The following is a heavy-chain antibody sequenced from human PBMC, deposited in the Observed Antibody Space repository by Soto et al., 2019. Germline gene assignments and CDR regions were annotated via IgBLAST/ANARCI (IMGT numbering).Heavy chain of an antibody. V-gene: IGHV1-46*01. D-gene: IGHD5-18*01. CDR3: ARDCLVDTAIVVKGSYGLAV. CDR2: INPFGVTT. Sequence: VPAKVSCKASGDTFTNYYIHWVRQAPGQGLEWMGIINPFGVTTNYEKKFRGRVTLTRDTSTSTVYMELTGLKSEDTAVYYCARDCLVDTAIVVKGSYGLAVWGQGTTVPVSS. CDR1: GDTFTNYY. J-gene: IGHJ6*02.